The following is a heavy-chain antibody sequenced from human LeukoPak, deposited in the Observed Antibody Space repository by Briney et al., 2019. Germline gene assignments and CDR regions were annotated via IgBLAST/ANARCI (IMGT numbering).Heavy chain of an antibody. V-gene: IGHV3-30*02. CDR1: GFTFSSYG. Sequence: GGSLRLSCAASGFTFSSYGMHWVREAPGKGLGWVAFIQYDGSNKYYTDSVKGRFTISRDNSRNTMYVQMNSLRPEDTAVYYCAKDSAVVAATPENYFDYWGQGTLVTVSS. J-gene: IGHJ4*02. CDR2: IQYDGSNK. CDR3: AKDSAVVAATPENYFDY. D-gene: IGHD2-15*01.